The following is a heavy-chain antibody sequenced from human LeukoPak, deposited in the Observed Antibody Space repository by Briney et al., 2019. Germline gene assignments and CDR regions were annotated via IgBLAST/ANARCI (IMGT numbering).Heavy chain of an antibody. CDR2: ISSSSSTI. CDR3: ASEEAKRYYYYMDV. V-gene: IGHV3-48*01. Sequence: GSLRLSCAASGFTFSSYSMNWVRQAPGKGLEWVSYISSSSSTIYYADSVKGRFTISRDNAKNSLYLQMNSLRAEDTAVYYCASEEAKRYYYYMDVWGKGTTVTVSS. CDR1: GFTFSSYS. J-gene: IGHJ6*03.